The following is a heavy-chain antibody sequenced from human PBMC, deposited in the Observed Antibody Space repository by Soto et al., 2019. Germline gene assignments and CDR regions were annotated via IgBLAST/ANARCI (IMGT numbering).Heavy chain of an antibody. CDR1: GGSISSYY. CDR3: ARDRTLVRGVIIWLFDY. CDR2: IYSSGIT. D-gene: IGHD3-10*01. Sequence: VSGGSISSYYWNWIRQPAGRGLEWIGRIYSSGITNYNPSLKSRVTMSVDTSTSTAYMELRSLRSDDTAVYYCARDRTLVRGVIIWLFDYWGQGTLVTVSS. J-gene: IGHJ4*02. V-gene: IGHV4-4*07.